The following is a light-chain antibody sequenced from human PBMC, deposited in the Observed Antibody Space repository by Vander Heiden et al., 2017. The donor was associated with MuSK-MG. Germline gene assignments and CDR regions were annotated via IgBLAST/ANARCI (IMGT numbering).Light chain of an antibody. CDR3: QSSDSSLSGCV. Sequence: QSGLTQPPSVSGAPGQRVTMSFTARTSNIGAGDYVNWYQQLSGAAPKLLIYGNVNRPSGVPDRFSASKSGTSASLAIAGLQPEDEADYYCQSSDSSLSGCVFGGGTRFTVL. CDR1: TSNIGAGDY. CDR2: GNV. J-gene: IGLJ3*02. V-gene: IGLV1-40*01.